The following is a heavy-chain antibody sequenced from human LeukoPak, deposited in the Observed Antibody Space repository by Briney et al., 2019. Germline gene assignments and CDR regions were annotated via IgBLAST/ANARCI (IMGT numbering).Heavy chain of an antibody. CDR3: AKSIVGATGDAFDI. D-gene: IGHD1-26*01. V-gene: IGHV3-30*18. J-gene: IGHJ3*02. CDR2: ISFDGSNK. Sequence: GGSLRLSCAASGFTFNNYGMHWVRQAPGKGLEWVAVISFDGSNKYYADSVKGRFTISRDNSKNTLYLQMNSLRAEDTAVYYCAKSIVGATGDAFDIWGQGTMVTVSS. CDR1: GFTFNNYG.